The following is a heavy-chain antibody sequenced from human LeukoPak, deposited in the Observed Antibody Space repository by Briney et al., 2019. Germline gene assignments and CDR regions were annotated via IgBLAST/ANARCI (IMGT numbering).Heavy chain of an antibody. CDR3: ARNPGLWWGDFDY. CDR2: IYYSGST. Sequence: SQTLSLTCTVSGGSISSGDYYWSWIRQPPGKGLEWIGYIYYSGSTYYNPSLKSRVTISVDTSKNQFSLKLSSVTAADTAVYYCARNPGLWWGDFDYWSQGTLVTVSS. V-gene: IGHV4-30-4*01. CDR1: GGSISSGDYY. J-gene: IGHJ4*02. D-gene: IGHD2-21*01.